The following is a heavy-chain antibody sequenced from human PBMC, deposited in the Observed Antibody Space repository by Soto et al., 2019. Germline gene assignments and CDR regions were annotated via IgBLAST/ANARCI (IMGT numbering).Heavy chain of an antibody. CDR3: ARERLGGGADY. D-gene: IGHD3-16*01. J-gene: IGHJ4*02. CDR1: GGSISSYY. CDR2: IYYSGST. Sequence: QVQLQESGPGLVKPSETLSLTCTVSGGSISSYYWSWIRQPPGKGLEWIGYIYYSGSTNYNPSLKGRVTISVDTSKNQFPLKLSFVTAADTAVYYCARERLGGGADYWGQGTLVTVSS. V-gene: IGHV4-59*01.